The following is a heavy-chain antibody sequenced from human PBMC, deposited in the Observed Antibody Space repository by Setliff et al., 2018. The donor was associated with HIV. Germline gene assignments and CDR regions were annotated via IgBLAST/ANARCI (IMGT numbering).Heavy chain of an antibody. CDR2: IYPGDSDP. CDR1: GYIFTKYW. CDR3: ARRDGRSMNAFQI. Sequence: PGESLKISCKGSGYIFTKYWIAWVRQMPGKGLEWMGIIYPGDSDPRYSPSFQGQVTISVDKSISTAYLQWSSLQASDTAMYYCARRDGRSMNAFQIWGPGTMVTVSS. V-gene: IGHV5-51*01. J-gene: IGHJ3*01. D-gene: IGHD6-13*01.